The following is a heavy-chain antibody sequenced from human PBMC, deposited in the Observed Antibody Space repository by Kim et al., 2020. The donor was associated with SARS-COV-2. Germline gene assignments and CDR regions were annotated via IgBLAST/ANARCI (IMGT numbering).Heavy chain of an antibody. J-gene: IGHJ3*02. V-gene: IGHV4-59*01. CDR1: GGSISSYY. D-gene: IGHD3-22*01. CDR3: ARDRGYVAFDI. CDR2: IYYSGST. Sequence: SETLSLTCTVSGGSISSYYWSWIRQPPGKGLEWIGYIYYSGSTNYNPSLKSRVTISVDTSKNQFSLKLSSVTAADTAVYYCARDRGYVAFDIWGQGTMVT.